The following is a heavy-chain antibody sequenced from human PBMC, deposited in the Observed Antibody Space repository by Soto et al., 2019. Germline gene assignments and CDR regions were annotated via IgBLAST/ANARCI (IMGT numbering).Heavy chain of an antibody. Sequence: QVQLQESGPGLVRPSGTVSLTCAVSGLSISSDNWWSWVLQPPGKGLEWIGEIHHSGSTNYNPSPKSRVTMSVVPSKDLFSLTLNSVTAADTACYYCARDQGSHPGDWGQGTLVSVSS. D-gene: IGHD6-13*01. J-gene: IGHJ4*02. V-gene: IGHV4-4*02. CDR2: IHHSGST. CDR3: ARDQGSHPGD. CDR1: GLSISSDNW.